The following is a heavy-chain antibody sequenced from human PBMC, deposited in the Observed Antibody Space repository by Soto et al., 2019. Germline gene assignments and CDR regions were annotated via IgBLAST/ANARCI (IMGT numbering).Heavy chain of an antibody. D-gene: IGHD2-15*01. J-gene: IGHJ6*03. CDR3: ARDREGYCSGGSCLVDYYYYMDV. Sequence: SETLSLTCTVSGGSISSGGYYWSWIRQHPGKGLEWIGYIYYSGSTYYNPSLKSRVTISVDTSKNQFSLKLSSVTSADTAVYYCARDREGYCSGGSCLVDYYYYMDVWGKGTTVTVSS. CDR2: IYYSGST. CDR1: GGSISSGGYY. V-gene: IGHV4-31*03.